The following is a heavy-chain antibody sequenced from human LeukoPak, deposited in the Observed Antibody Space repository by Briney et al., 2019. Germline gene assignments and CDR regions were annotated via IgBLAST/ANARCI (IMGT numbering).Heavy chain of an antibody. CDR1: GFTFSSYW. CDR3: AKNWGGYFNTFDY. J-gene: IGHJ4*02. CDR2: IKQDGSEK. V-gene: IGHV3-7*03. D-gene: IGHD3-3*01. Sequence: GGSLRLSCAASGFTFSSYWMSWVRQAPGKGLEWVANIKQDGSEKYYVDSVKGRFTISRDNSKNTLYLQMNSLRAEDTALFYCAKNWGGYFNTFDYWGQGTLVTVSS.